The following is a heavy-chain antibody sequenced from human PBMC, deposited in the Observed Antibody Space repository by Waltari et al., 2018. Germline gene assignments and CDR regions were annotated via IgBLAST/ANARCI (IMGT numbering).Heavy chain of an antibody. CDR2: MNPNSGNT. CDR3: ARGRDPDFDY. Sequence: QVQLVQSGAEVKKPGSSVKVSCKASGGTFSSYAISWVRQATGQGLEWMGWMNPNSGNTGYAQKFQGRVTITRNTSISTAYMELSSLRSEDTAVYYCARGRDPDFDYWGQGTLVTVSS. V-gene: IGHV1-8*03. CDR1: GGTFSSYA. J-gene: IGHJ4*02.